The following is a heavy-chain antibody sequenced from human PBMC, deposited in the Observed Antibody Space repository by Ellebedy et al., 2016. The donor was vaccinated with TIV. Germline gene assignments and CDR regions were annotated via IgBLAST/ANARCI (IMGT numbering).Heavy chain of an antibody. Sequence: ASVKVSCKASGYTFTSYAISWVRQAPGQGLEWMGGIIPIFGTANYAQKFQGRVTITADESTSTAYMELSSLRSEDTAVYYCARDRTGDWRGNYYYYDMDVWGQGTTVTVSS. CDR2: IIPIFGTA. D-gene: IGHD7-27*01. CDR3: ARDRTGDWRGNYYYYDMDV. V-gene: IGHV1-69*13. J-gene: IGHJ6*02. CDR1: GYTFTSYA.